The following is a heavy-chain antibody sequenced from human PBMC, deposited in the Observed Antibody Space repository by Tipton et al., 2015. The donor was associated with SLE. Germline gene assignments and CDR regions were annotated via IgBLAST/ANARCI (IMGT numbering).Heavy chain of an antibody. J-gene: IGHJ4*02. CDR1: GFSFSNYF. D-gene: IGHD6-13*01. CDR3: ARDSGLAAAGLDY. CDR2: ISGSTASI. Sequence: SLRLSCAASGFSFSNYFMAWIRQAPGKGLEWVAYISGSTASIYYADSVKGRFTISRDNAKNPLYLQMNSLGAEDTAFYYCARDSGLAAAGLDYWGQGTLVTVSS. V-gene: IGHV3-11*04.